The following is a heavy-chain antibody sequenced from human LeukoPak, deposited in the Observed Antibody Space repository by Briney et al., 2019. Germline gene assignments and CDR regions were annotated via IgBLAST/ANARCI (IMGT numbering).Heavy chain of an antibody. CDR3: TRDLGAAPAGSVDY. J-gene: IGHJ4*02. CDR2: IYYSGST. V-gene: IGHV4-59*01. D-gene: IGHD3-16*01. CDR1: AGSISRYD. Sequence: SETLSLTFSLAAGSISRYDWSSIRQPPGKGLEWIGYIYYSGSTNYNPSLKSRVTISIDSSRNHFSLQLSSVIAADRALYFSTRDLGAAPAGSVDYWGQGTLVTVSS.